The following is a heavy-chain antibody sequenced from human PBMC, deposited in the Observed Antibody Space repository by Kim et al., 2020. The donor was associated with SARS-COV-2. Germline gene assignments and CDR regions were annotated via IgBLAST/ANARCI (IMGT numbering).Heavy chain of an antibody. J-gene: IGHJ6*03. CDR1: GYTFTSYG. CDR2: ISAYNGNT. D-gene: IGHD2-2*02. V-gene: IGHV1-18*01. Sequence: ASVKVSCKASGYTFTSYGISWVRQAPGQGLEWMGWISAYNGNTNYAQKLQGRVTMTTDTSTSTAYMELRSLRSDDTAVYYCARLDQLLYTPPYYYYYMDVWGKGTTVTVSS. CDR3: ARLDQLLYTPPYYYYYMDV.